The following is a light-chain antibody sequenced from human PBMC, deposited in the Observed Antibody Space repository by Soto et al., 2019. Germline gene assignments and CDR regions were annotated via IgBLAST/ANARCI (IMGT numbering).Light chain of an antibody. Sequence: DIVMTQSPDSLAESLGERATINCKSSQSVLYSSNNKNYLAWYQQKPGQPPKLLIYWASTRESGVPDRFSGSGSGTDFTLTIGSLQAEDVAVYYCQQYYSTPPTFGHGTKVEIK. J-gene: IGKJ1*01. V-gene: IGKV4-1*01. CDR3: QQYYSTPPT. CDR1: QSVLYSSNNKNY. CDR2: WAS.